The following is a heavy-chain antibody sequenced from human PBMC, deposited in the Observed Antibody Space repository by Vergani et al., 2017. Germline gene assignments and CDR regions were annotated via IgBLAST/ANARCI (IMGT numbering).Heavy chain of an antibody. CDR1: GGAFSSYA. Sequence: QGQLVQSGAEVKKPGSSMKVSCKASGGAFSSYAINWVRQAPGQGLEWMGRIIPIIGTTNYAQKFQGRVTIAADELSSTVFMELSSLTYEDTAVYYCARDVPVFCSGGRCFPENDQYYAMEVWGQGTTVTVSS. D-gene: IGHD2-15*01. J-gene: IGHJ6*02. CDR2: IIPIIGTT. V-gene: IGHV1-69*11. CDR3: ARDVPVFCSGGRCFPENDQYYAMEV.